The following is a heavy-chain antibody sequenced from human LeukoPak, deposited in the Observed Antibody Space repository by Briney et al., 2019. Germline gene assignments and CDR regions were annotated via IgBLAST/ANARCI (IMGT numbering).Heavy chain of an antibody. CDR2: ISSDGSST. D-gene: IGHD1-26*01. V-gene: IGHV3-74*03. J-gene: IGHJ4*02. CDR3: VVGGGIY. Sequence: PGGSLRLSCAASGFTLSNDWTHWVRQAPGKGLVWVSRISSDGSSTLYADSVKGRFTTSRDNAKNTLHLQMNSLRADDTAVYYCVVGGGIYWGQGTLVTVS. CDR1: GFTLSNDW.